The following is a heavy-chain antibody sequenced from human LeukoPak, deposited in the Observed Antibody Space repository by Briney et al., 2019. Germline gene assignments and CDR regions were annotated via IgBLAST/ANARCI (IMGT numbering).Heavy chain of an antibody. CDR3: ARVSPYSSSWYYFDH. V-gene: IGHV4-39*07. CDR2: IYYSGST. J-gene: IGHJ4*02. CDR1: GGSISSSSYY. D-gene: IGHD6-13*01. Sequence: PSETLSLTCTVSGGSISSSSYYWGWIRQPPGKGLEWIGSIYYSGSTNYNPSLKSRVTISVDTSKNQFSLRLSSLTAADTAMYYCARVSPYSSSWYYFDHWGQGTLVTVAS.